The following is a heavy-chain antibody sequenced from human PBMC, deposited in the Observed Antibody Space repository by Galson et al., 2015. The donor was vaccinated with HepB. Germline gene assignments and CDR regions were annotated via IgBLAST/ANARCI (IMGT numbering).Heavy chain of an antibody. CDR2: ISWNSGSI. V-gene: IGHV3-9*01. D-gene: IGHD3-16*01. J-gene: IGHJ6*02. CDR1: GFTFDDYA. CDR3: AKDWGVSGAAPYYYGMDV. Sequence: SLRLSCAASGFTFDDYAMHWVRQAPGKGLEWVSGISWNSGSIGYADSVKGRFTISRDNAKNSLYLQMNSLRAEDTALYYCAKDWGVSGAAPYYYGMDVWGQGTTVTVSS.